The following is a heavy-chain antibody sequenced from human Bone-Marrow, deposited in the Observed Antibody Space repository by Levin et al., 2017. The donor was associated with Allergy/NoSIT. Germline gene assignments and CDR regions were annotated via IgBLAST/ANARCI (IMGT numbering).Heavy chain of an antibody. V-gene: IGHV3-30*04. CDR2: TSYDGTYK. Sequence: GESLKISCTASGFTFSDYALHWVRQAPGKGLEWVSLTSYDGTYKYYADSVKGRFTISRDNSKSTLFLQMNTLTTEDTAVYYCASHDTYGYWCPFDIWGRGTMVTVSS. J-gene: IGHJ3*02. CDR1: GFTFSDYA. D-gene: IGHD5-18*01. CDR3: ASHDTYGYWCPFDI.